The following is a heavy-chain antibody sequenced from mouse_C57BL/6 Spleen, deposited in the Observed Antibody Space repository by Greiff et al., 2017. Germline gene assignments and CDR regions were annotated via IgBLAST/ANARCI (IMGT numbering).Heavy chain of an antibody. J-gene: IGHJ1*03. CDR3: ARANWDDWYFDV. CDR1: GFTFSDYG. Sequence: EVMLVESGGGLVKPGGSLKLSCAASGFTFSDYGMHWVRQAPEKGLEWVAYISSGSSNIYYADTVKGRFTISRDNAKNTLFLQMTSLRSEDTAMYYCARANWDDWYFDVWGTGTMVTVSS. V-gene: IGHV5-17*01. D-gene: IGHD4-1*01. CDR2: ISSGSSNI.